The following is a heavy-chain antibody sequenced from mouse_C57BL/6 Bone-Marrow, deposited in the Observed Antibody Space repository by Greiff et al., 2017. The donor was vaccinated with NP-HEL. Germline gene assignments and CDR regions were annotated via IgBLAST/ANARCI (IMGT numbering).Heavy chain of an antibody. V-gene: IGHV1-7*01. CDR3: ARFGYGSSYVGFDY. CDR1: GYTFTSYW. J-gene: IGHJ2*01. Sequence: QVQLQQSGAELAKPGASVKLSCKASGYTFTSYWMHWVKQRPGQGLEWIGYINPSSGYTKYNQKFKDKATLTADNSSSTAYMQLSSLTYEDSAVYYCARFGYGSSYVGFDYWGQGTTLTVSS. CDR2: INPSSGYT. D-gene: IGHD1-1*01.